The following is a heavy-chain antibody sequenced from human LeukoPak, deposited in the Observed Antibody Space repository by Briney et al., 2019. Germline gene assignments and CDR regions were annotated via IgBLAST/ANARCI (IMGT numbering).Heavy chain of an antibody. CDR1: GFTFSSYG. CDR3: ARDLIVVVVAARALDY. Sequence: GGSLRLSCAASGFTFSSYGMSWVRQAPGKGLEWVANIKQDGSEKYYVDSVKGRFTISRDNAKNSLYLQINSLRAEDTAVYYCARDLIVVVVAARALDYWGQGTLVTVSS. J-gene: IGHJ4*02. D-gene: IGHD2-15*01. CDR2: IKQDGSEK. V-gene: IGHV3-7*01.